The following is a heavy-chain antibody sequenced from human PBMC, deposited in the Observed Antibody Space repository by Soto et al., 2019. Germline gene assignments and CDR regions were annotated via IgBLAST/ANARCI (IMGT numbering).Heavy chain of an antibody. V-gene: IGHV3-48*02. Sequence: GGSLRLSCAASGFTFSSYSMNWVRQAPGKGLEWVSYISSSSSTIYYADSVKGRFTISRDNAKNSLYLQMNSLRDEDTAVYYCASFSSNSRMGGNEYYFDYWGQGTLVTVSS. D-gene: IGHD1-1*01. CDR1: GFTFSSYS. CDR3: ASFSSNSRMGGNEYYFDY. J-gene: IGHJ4*02. CDR2: ISSSSSTI.